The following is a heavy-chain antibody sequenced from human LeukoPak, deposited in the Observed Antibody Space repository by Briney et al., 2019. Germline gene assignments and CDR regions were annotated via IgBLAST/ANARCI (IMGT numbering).Heavy chain of an antibody. D-gene: IGHD1-26*01. Sequence: ASVTVSFTSSGYTFTAYYIHWVRQAPGQGQEWMGWLNPNSGDTNFAQRFQGRVTMTRDTSISTAYMELSRLRSDDTAVYYCASVIGGITSDYWGQGTLVTVSS. CDR1: GYTFTAYY. V-gene: IGHV1-2*02. J-gene: IGHJ4*02. CDR3: ASVIGGITSDY. CDR2: LNPNSGDT.